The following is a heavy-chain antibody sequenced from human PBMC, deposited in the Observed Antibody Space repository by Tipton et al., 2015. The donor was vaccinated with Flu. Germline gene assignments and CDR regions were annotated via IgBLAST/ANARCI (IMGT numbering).Heavy chain of an antibody. Sequence: SLRLSCVGSEFIFSTYWMSWVRQAPGKGLEWVANVNQDGSVNYYVDSVKGRFTISRDNAKNSLYLQMNNLRAEDTAVYYCGRAIGGSSSHWGQGTLVTVSS. V-gene: IGHV3-7*01. CDR3: GRAIGGSSSH. J-gene: IGHJ4*02. D-gene: IGHD2-15*01. CDR1: EFIFSTYW. CDR2: VNQDGSVN.